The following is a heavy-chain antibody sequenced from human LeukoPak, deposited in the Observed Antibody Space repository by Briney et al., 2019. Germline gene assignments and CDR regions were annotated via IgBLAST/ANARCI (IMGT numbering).Heavy chain of an antibody. D-gene: IGHD6-19*01. Sequence: ASVKVSCKASGYTFTIYDINWVRQAPGQGREWMGWMNPNSGNTGYAQKFQGRVTMTRNTSISTAYMELSSLRSEDTAVYYCARGGQYSSGWTPIWDYYYYGMDVWGQGTTVTVSS. V-gene: IGHV1-8*01. CDR3: ARGGQYSSGWTPIWDYYYYGMDV. CDR1: GYTFTIYD. J-gene: IGHJ6*02. CDR2: MNPNSGNT.